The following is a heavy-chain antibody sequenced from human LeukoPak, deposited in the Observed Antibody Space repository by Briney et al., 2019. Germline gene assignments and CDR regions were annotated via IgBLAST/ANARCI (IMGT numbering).Heavy chain of an antibody. Sequence: PGGSLRLSCAASGFTFSSYSMNWVRQAPGKGLEWVSSISSSSSYIYYADSVKGRFTISRDNAKNSLYLQMNSLRAEDTAVYYCVRDSYSSSLPEYFQDWGQGTLVTVSS. CDR2: ISSSSSYI. V-gene: IGHV3-21*01. CDR3: VRDSYSSSLPEYFQD. D-gene: IGHD6-13*01. CDR1: GFTFSSYS. J-gene: IGHJ1*01.